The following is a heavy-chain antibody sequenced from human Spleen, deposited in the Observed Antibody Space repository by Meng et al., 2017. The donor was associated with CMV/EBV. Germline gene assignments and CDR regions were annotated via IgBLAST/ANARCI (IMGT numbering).Heavy chain of an antibody. CDR2: INHSGST. CDR3: ARSDGRIAPGHY. V-gene: IGHV4-34*01. Sequence: QWELQQCGAGLFKPSVSLSLTWAVYGGSFSSFYWHWIRQPPGKGLEWIGEINHSGSTNYNLSLKNRVTISVDTSKNQFSMKLSSVTAADTAVYYCARSDGRIAPGHYWGQGTLVTVSS. J-gene: IGHJ4*02. D-gene: IGHD5-18*01. CDR1: GGSFSSFY.